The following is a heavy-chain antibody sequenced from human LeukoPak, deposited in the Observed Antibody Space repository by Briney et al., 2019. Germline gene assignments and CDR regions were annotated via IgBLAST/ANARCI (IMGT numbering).Heavy chain of an antibody. D-gene: IGHD5-12*01. Sequence: PGGSLRLSCAASGFNFADSAMSWVPQTPRKGLEWVSLISFNGRNTYYGDSVKGRFTISRDNSKDTVYLQMNSLRAEDTAIFYCARDIELSTWGPGTMVTVSS. CDR3: ARDIELST. CDR1: GFNFADSA. CDR2: ISFNGRNT. J-gene: IGHJ3*01. V-gene: IGHV3-23*01.